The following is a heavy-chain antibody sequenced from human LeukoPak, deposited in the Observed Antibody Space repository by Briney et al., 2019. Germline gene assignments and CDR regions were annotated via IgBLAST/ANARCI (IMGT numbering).Heavy chain of an antibody. D-gene: IGHD5-18*01. Sequence: GGSLRLSCAASGFTFSSYGMNWVRQAPGKWLEWVSSISSSSSYIYYADSVKGRFTISRDNAKNSLYLQMNSLRAEDTAVYYCAREQLWLLTDYWGQGTLVTVSS. CDR3: AREQLWLLTDY. CDR1: GFTFSSYG. J-gene: IGHJ4*02. V-gene: IGHV3-21*01. CDR2: ISSSSSYI.